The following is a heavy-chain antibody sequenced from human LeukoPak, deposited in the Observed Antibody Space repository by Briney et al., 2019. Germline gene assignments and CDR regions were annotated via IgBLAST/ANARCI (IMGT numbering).Heavy chain of an antibody. V-gene: IGHV4-34*01. CDR1: GGSFSGYY. J-gene: IGHJ6*03. Sequence: PSDTLSLTCAVYGGSFSGYYWIWIRKPPGKGLEWLWEINHSGSTNYNPSLKSRVTISLDTSKNQFSLKLSSATAADTAVYYCATGPLYYDFWSGYYTHYMDVWGKGTTVTVSS. CDR3: ATGPLYYDFWSGYYTHYMDV. D-gene: IGHD3-3*01. CDR2: INHSGST.